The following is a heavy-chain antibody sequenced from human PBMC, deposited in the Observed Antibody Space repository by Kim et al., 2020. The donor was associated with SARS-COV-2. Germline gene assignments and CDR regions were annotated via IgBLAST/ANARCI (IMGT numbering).Heavy chain of an antibody. CDR1: GFTFSDSD. J-gene: IGHJ4*02. CDR3: AREAHVSGTYYGPLDY. Sequence: GGSLRLSCAASGFTFSDSDLHWVRQATGKGLEWVSAIGAGYDTYYADSVKGRFTISRENAKNSLFLQMNSLRAGDTAVYYCAREAHVSGTYYGPLDYWGRGTLVTVSS. D-gene: IGHD1-26*01. CDR2: IGAGYDT. V-gene: IGHV3-13*01.